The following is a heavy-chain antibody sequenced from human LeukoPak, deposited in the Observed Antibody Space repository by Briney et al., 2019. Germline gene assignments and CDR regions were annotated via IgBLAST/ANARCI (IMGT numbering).Heavy chain of an antibody. V-gene: IGHV5-51*01. CDR3: ARSTVLRFLEWPTPQLDY. J-gene: IGHJ4*02. CDR2: IYPGDSDT. CDR1: GYSFTSYW. Sequence: PGESLKISCKGSGYSFTSYWIGWVRQMPGRGLEWMGIIYPGDSDTRYSPSFQGQVTISADKSISTAYLQWSSLKASDTAMYYCARSTVLRFLEWPTPQLDYWGQGTLVTVSS. D-gene: IGHD3-3*01.